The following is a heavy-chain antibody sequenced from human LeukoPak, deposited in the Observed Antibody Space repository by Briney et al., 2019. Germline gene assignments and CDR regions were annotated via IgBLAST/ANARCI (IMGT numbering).Heavy chain of an antibody. V-gene: IGHV4-59*01. CDR2: IYYSGST. CDR1: GGSISSYY. J-gene: IGHJ5*02. D-gene: IGHD4/OR15-4a*01. CDR3: AKDSGALAPWFDP. Sequence: SETLSLTCTVSGGSISSYYWSWIRQPPGKGLEWIGYIYYSGSTNYNPSLKSRVTISVDTSKNQFSLKLSSVTAADTAVYYCAKDSGALAPWFDPWGQGTLVTVSS.